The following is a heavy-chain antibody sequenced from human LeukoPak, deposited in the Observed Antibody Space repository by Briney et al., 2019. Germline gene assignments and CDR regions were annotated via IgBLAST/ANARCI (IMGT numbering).Heavy chain of an antibody. V-gene: IGHV4-34*01. CDR2: INHSGST. J-gene: IGHJ4*02. CDR3: AIVGATKWDY. Sequence: PSETLSLSCAVYGGSFSGYYWSWIRQPPGKGLEWIGEINHSGSTNYNPSLKSRVTISVDTSKNQFSLNLSSVTAADTAVYYCAIVGATKWDYWGQGTLVTVSS. D-gene: IGHD1-26*01. CDR1: GGSFSGYY.